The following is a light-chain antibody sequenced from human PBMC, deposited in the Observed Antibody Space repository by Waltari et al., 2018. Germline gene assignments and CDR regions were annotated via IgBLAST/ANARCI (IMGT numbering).Light chain of an antibody. CDR3: QQSYSTPRT. CDR2: DAS. V-gene: IGKV1-39*01. J-gene: IGKJ2*02. Sequence: DIQMTQSPSSLSASVGDRVTITCRASQSITTYLNWYQQKPGKAPKLLIYDASRLQSGVPSRFSGSGFGTDFTLTIISLQPDDFATYYCQQSYSTPRTFGQGTKLEI. CDR1: QSITTY.